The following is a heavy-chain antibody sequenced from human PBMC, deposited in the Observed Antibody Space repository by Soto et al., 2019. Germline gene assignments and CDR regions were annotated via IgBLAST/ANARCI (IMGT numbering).Heavy chain of an antibody. Sequence: LALTCAVLGGSCSDYYCVWIRQPPCSVLDLIGEINHSGSTNYNPSLKSRVTISVDTSENQFSLKLSSVTAADTAVYYCARGLRGIYGSGSYYKRINWFDPWGQGTLVTVSS. D-gene: IGHD3-10*01. CDR2: INHSGST. V-gene: IGHV4-34*01. J-gene: IGHJ5*02. CDR3: ARGLRGIYGSGSYYKRINWFDP. CDR1: GGSCSDYY.